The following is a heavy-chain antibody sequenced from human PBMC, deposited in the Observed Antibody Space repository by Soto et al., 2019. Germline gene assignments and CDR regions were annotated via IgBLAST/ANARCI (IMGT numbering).Heavy chain of an antibody. CDR1: GIPFSDAW. J-gene: IGHJ5*02. Sequence: PGGSLRLSCVLSGIPFSDAWISWVRQAPVKGLEWVGRIKSKGSGGTIDYPTPVKGRFTISRDDSRNTLYLQIDRLTIDDTAVYYCCYSGSVNCYLNRWDQGTLVPVSS. CDR2: IKSKGSGGTI. D-gene: IGHD2-15*01. V-gene: IGHV3-15*01. CDR3: CYSGSVNCYLNR.